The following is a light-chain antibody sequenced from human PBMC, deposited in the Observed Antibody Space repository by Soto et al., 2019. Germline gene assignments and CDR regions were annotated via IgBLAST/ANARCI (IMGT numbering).Light chain of an antibody. CDR3: QQSYSTLYT. V-gene: IGKV1-39*01. CDR2: AAS. Sequence: DIQMTQSPSSLSASVGDRVTITCRASQSISSYLNWYQQKPGKAPKRLIYAASSLQSGVPSRFSGSASGTDFTLTISSLQPEDFATYYCQQSYSTLYTFGQGTKLEIK. CDR1: QSISSY. J-gene: IGKJ2*01.